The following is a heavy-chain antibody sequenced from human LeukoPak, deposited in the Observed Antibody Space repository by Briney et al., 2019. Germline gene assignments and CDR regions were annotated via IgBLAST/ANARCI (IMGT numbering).Heavy chain of an antibody. CDR1: GNTLTELS. V-gene: IGHV1-24*01. Sequence: ASVKVSRKVSGNTLTELSMHWVRQAPGKGLEWMGSFDPEDGETIYAQKFQGRVTITRNTSISTAYMKLSSLRSEDTAVYYCARDQRYCSGTTCYTRFDPWGQGTLVTVSS. J-gene: IGHJ5*02. D-gene: IGHD2-2*02. CDR2: FDPEDGET. CDR3: ARDQRYCSGTTCYTRFDP.